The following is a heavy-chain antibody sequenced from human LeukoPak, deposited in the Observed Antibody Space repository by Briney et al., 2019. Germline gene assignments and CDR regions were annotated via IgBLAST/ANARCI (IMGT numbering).Heavy chain of an antibody. V-gene: IGHV4-39*01. CDR3: ARPNYAADHYFDY. CDR1: GGSISGTTYY. D-gene: IGHD2-2*01. Sequence: PSETLSLTCTVSGGSISGTTYYWAWIRQPPGGGLEWLGSIYHSGRTYLNPSLTTPVTISVDTSKNQFSLRLDSVTAADTAVYYCARPNYAADHYFDYWGQGTLVTVSS. CDR2: IYHSGRT. J-gene: IGHJ4*02.